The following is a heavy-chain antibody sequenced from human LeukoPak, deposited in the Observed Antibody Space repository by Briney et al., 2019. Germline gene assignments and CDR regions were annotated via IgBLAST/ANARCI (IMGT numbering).Heavy chain of an antibody. D-gene: IGHD3-10*01. J-gene: IGHJ4*02. CDR3: ARRGKLRHGFGELLSTSLTYCVY. CDR2: IIPIFGTA. CDR1: EGTFRSYA. Sequence: ASVKVSCKASEGTFRSYAISWVRQAPGQGLEWMGGIIPIFGTANYAQKFQGRVTITTDESTSTAYMELSSLRSEDTAVYYCARRGKLRHGFGELLSTSLTYCVYWGQGTLVTVSS. V-gene: IGHV1-69*05.